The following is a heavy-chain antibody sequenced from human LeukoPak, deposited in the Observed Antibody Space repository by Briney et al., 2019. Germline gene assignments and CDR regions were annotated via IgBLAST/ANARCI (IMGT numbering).Heavy chain of an antibody. D-gene: IGHD7-27*01. V-gene: IGHV3-48*02. Sequence: GGSLRLSCAASGFTFSDYSMNWVRQAPGKGLEWVSYIGLGSTTIYYADSVRGRFTISRDNAKNSLYLQMNSLRDEDTALYYCARDQNWAFDYWGQGTLATVSS. CDR3: ARDQNWAFDY. J-gene: IGHJ4*02. CDR2: IGLGSTTI. CDR1: GFTFSDYS.